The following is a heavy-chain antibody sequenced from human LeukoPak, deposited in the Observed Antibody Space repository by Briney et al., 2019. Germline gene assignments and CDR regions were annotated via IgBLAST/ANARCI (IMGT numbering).Heavy chain of an antibody. CDR1: GDSISSYS. CDR3: ASTRDYSGSGSYYY. V-gene: IGHV4-4*09. J-gene: IGHJ4*02. D-gene: IGHD3-10*01. CDR2: VYAGGIT. Sequence: SETLSLTCAVSGDSISSYSWTWIRQPPGTGLEWIGHVYAGGITTYNPSLQGRVTMSIDTSKSQFSLKVRSVTAADTAVYYYASTRDYSGSGSYYYWGQGTLVTVSS.